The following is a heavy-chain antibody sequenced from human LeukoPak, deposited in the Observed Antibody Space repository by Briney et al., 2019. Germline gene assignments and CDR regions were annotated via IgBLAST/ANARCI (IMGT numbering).Heavy chain of an antibody. D-gene: IGHD6-13*01. CDR1: GGSVSSGSYY. J-gene: IGHJ4*02. V-gene: IGHV4-61*01. CDR3: ARTSIAAAGTFDY. Sequence: SETLSLTCTVSGGSVSSGSYYWRWIRQPPGKGLEWIGYIYYSGSTNYNPSLKSRVTISVDTSKNQFSLKLSSVTAADTAVYYCARTSIAAAGTFDYWGQGTLVTVSS. CDR2: IYYSGST.